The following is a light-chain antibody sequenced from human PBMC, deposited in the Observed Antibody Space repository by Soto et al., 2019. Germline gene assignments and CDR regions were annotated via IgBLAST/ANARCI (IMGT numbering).Light chain of an antibody. Sequence: DIQMTQSPSSLSASVGDRVTITCRASQSISSWLAWYQQKPGKAPKLLIYAASNLQRGVPSRFSGSGSGTEFTLTISNLQPDDFAVYYCQQCFSLPPTFGHGTKVDIK. CDR2: AAS. CDR1: QSISSW. CDR3: QQCFSLPPT. V-gene: IGKV1-39*01. J-gene: IGKJ1*01.